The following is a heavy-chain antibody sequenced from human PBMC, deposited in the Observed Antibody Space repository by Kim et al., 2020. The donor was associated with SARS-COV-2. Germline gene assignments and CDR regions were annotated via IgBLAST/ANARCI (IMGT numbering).Heavy chain of an antibody. J-gene: IGHJ4*02. D-gene: IGHD1-7*01. V-gene: IGHV3-72*01. CDR1: GFTFSDYY. CDR2: ARNTANRYTT. CDR3: ATGGDGNYRPGPYEY. Sequence: GGSLRLSCAASGFTFSDYYMDWVRQAPGKGLEWVGRARNTANRYTTEYAASVKGRFTTSRDDSKRSLYLQMNSLKTEHTAIYFCATGGDGNYRPGPYEYWGQGARVTVSS.